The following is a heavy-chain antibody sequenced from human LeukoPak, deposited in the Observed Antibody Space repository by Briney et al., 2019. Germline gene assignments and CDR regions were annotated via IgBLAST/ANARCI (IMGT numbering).Heavy chain of an antibody. CDR1: GFIFSSYS. CDR3: AREPIYTFDGPEYFQH. CDR2: ISSSGDYI. J-gene: IGHJ1*01. Sequence: GGSLRLSCAASGFIFSSYSMNWVRQAPGKGLEWVSYISSSGDYISYADSVTGRFTISRDNAKKSLYLQMNILRAEDTAVYYCAREPIYTFDGPEYFQHWGQGTLVTVSS. V-gene: IGHV3-21*05. D-gene: IGHD2-2*02.